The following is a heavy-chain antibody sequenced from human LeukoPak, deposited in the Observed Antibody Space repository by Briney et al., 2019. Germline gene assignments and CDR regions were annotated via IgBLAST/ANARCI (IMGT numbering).Heavy chain of an antibody. Sequence: ASVKLSCKASGYTFTGYYMHWVRQAPGQGLGWMAWINPNSGGTNYAQKFQGRVTMTRDTSNSTVYMEMSRLRSEDPAVYYCASTATAEGRFLENWFDPWGQGTLVTVSS. CDR2: INPNSGGT. J-gene: IGHJ5*02. CDR1: GYTFTGYY. D-gene: IGHD3-3*01. V-gene: IGHV1-2*02. CDR3: ASTATAEGRFLENWFDP.